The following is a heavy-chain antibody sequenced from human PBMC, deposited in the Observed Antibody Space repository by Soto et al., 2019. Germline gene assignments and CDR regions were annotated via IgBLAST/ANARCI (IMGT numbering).Heavy chain of an antibody. D-gene: IGHD3-3*01. V-gene: IGHV1-69*13. Sequence: SVKVSCKASGGTFSSYAISWVRQAPGQGLEWRGGIIPIFGTANYAQKFQGRVTITADESTSTAYMELSSLRSEDTAVYYCARAVLRSLNHVPGYYYYYYGMSVWGQGTTVTVS. J-gene: IGHJ6*02. CDR2: IIPIFGTA. CDR3: ARAVLRSLNHVPGYYYYYYGMSV. CDR1: GGTFSSYA.